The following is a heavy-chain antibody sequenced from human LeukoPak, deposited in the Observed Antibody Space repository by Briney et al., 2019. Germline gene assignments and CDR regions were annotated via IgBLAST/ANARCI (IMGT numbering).Heavy chain of an antibody. D-gene: IGHD2-2*01. Sequence: SETLSLTCTVSGGSISSGGYYWSWIRQHPGKGLEWIGYIYYSGSTYYNPSLKSRVTISVDTSKNQFSLKLSSVTAADTAVYYCASLGVPVAIHYFDYWGQGTLVTVSS. J-gene: IGHJ4*02. V-gene: IGHV4-31*03. CDR2: IYYSGST. CDR3: ASLGVPVAIHYFDY. CDR1: GGSISSGGYY.